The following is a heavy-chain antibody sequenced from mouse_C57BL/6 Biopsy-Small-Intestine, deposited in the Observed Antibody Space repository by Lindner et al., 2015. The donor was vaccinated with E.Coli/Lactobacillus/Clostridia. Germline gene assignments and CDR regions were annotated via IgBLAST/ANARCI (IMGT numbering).Heavy chain of an antibody. CDR2: INPTTGGT. CDR3: ARSHAEGDY. CDR1: GYSFTGYY. V-gene: IGHV1-42*01. J-gene: IGHJ2*01. Sequence: VQLQESGPELVEPGTSVKISCKASGYSFTGYYMYWIKQSPEKNLEWIGEINPTTGGTTYNQKFEAKATLTVDTSSSTAYMQLQSLTSEDSAVYYCARSHAEGDYWGQGTTLTVSA.